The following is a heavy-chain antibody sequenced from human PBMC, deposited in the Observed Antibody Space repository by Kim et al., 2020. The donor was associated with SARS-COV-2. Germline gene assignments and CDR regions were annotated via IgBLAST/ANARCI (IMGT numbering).Heavy chain of an antibody. Sequence: YSQKFQGRVTLTRDTSTNTVYMHLSSLKSDDTAVYFCARVWAAAGNPSDYWGQGTLVSVSS. CDR3: ARVWAAAGNPSDY. D-gene: IGHD6-13*01. V-gene: IGHV1-46*01. J-gene: IGHJ4*02.